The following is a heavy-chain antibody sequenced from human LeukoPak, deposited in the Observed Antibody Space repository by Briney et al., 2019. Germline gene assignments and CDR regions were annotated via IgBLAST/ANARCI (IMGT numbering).Heavy chain of an antibody. CDR3: AWLDYYDSSGYNKNWFDP. CDR1: GYTFTGYY. Sequence: ASVKVSCKASGYTFTGYYMHWVRQAPGQGLEWMGWINPNSGGTNYAQKVQGRVTMDRDTSNSPAYMDVSRRRADDPAGYYCAWLDYYDSSGYNKNWFDPWGQGTLVTVSS. D-gene: IGHD3-22*01. V-gene: IGHV1-2*02. CDR2: INPNSGGT. J-gene: IGHJ5*02.